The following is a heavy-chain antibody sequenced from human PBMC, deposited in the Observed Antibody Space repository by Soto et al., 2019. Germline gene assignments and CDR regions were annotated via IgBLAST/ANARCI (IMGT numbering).Heavy chain of an antibody. V-gene: IGHV3-72*01. CDR1: GFTFSDHY. CDR2: IRNKAKDYRT. Sequence: PGGSLRLSCAASGFTFSDHYMDWVRQAPGKGLEWVGRIRNKAKDYRTDYAASVKGRFSISRDDSQNSVNLQMTSLKTDDTAVYYCVRVNYFDSTGYSLDAFDIWGQGTIVTVSS. D-gene: IGHD3-22*01. J-gene: IGHJ3*02. CDR3: VRVNYFDSTGYSLDAFDI.